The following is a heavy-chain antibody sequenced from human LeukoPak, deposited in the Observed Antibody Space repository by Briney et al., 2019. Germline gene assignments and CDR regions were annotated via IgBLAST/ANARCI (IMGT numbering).Heavy chain of an antibody. CDR1: GFTVSSNY. Sequence: GGSLRLSCAASGFTVSSNYMSWVRQAPGKGLEWVSVIYSGGSTYYADSVKGRFTISRDNSKNTLYLQMNSLRAEDTAVYYCAGDTVGITKTHSYYYYGMDVWGQGTTVTVSS. CDR3: AGDTVGITKTHSYYYYGMDV. V-gene: IGHV3-66*01. J-gene: IGHJ6*02. CDR2: IYSGGST. D-gene: IGHD4-23*01.